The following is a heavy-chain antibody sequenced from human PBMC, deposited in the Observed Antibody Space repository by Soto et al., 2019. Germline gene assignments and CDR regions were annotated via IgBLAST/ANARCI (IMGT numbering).Heavy chain of an antibody. J-gene: IGHJ4*02. D-gene: IGHD2-8*01. CDR1: GFLFNTYS. CDR2: IGSSSSPI. CDR3: AREIMAPLGVFDY. Sequence: GGSLRLSCAASGFLFNTYSINWVRQAPGKGLEWVSYIGSSSSPIYYADSVRGRFTISRDTAGNSVYLEMNSLRDEDTAVYYCAREIMAPLGVFDYWGQGTLVTVSS. V-gene: IGHV3-48*02.